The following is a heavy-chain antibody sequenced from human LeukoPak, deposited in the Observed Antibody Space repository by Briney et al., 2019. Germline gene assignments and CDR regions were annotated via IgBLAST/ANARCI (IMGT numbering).Heavy chain of an antibody. CDR3: AGTAQYKWFDP. CDR1: GYSFTSYW. CDR2: IYCGDSDT. V-gene: IGHV5-51*01. J-gene: IGHJ5*02. Sequence: GESLKISCKGSGYSFTSYWIGWVRQMPGKGLEWMGIIYCGDSDTRYSPSFRGQVTISADKSISTPYLQWSSLKASDTAMYYCAGTAQYKWFDPWGQGTLVTVSS. D-gene: IGHD5-18*01.